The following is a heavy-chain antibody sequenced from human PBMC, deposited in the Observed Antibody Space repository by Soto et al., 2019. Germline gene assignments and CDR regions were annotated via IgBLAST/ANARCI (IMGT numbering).Heavy chain of an antibody. V-gene: IGHV4-31*03. Sequence: SETLSLTCTVSGGSISSGGYYWSWIRQHPGKGLEWIGYIYYSGSTYYNPSLKSRVTISVDTSKNQFSLKLSSVTAADTAVYYCARTLAYCGGDCYSPDSYYFDYWGQGTLVTVSS. CDR1: GGSISSGGYY. D-gene: IGHD2-21*02. CDR3: ARTLAYCGGDCYSPDSYYFDY. J-gene: IGHJ4*02. CDR2: IYYSGST.